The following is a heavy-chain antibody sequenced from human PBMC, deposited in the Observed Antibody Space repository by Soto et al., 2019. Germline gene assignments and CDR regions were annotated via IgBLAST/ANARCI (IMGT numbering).Heavy chain of an antibody. CDR2: ISYDGSNK. Sequence: GSLRLSCAASGFTFSSYGMHWVRQAPGKGLEWVAVISYDGSNKYYADSVKGRFTISRDNSKNTLYLQMNSLRAEDTAVYYCAKDSSKYCSGGSCYSEVYYYGMDVWGQGTTVTVSS. D-gene: IGHD2-15*01. V-gene: IGHV3-30*18. CDR1: GFTFSSYG. CDR3: AKDSSKYCSGGSCYSEVYYYGMDV. J-gene: IGHJ6*02.